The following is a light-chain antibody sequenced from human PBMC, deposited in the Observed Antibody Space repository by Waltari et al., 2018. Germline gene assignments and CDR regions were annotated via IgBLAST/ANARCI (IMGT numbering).Light chain of an antibody. Sequence: EIVLTQSPATLSLSPGERATLSCRASQSVSSYLAWYQQMPGQAPRLLIHSASNRATGIPARFSGSGSGTDFTLTISSLEPEDFAVYYCQQRSNWPPLTFGGGTKVEIK. J-gene: IGKJ4*01. V-gene: IGKV3-11*01. CDR1: QSVSSY. CDR2: SAS. CDR3: QQRSNWPPLT.